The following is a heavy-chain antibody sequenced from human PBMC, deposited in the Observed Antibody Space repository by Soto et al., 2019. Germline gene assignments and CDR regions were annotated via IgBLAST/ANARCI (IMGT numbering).Heavy chain of an antibody. D-gene: IGHD3-9*01. J-gene: IGHJ4*02. CDR1: GFTFSSYW. CDR2: IKQDGSEK. V-gene: IGHV3-7*01. CDR3: ASLDEYYDILTGYYKTGNRDY. Sequence: GGSLRLSCAASGFTFSSYWMSWVRQAPGKGLEWVANIKQDGSEKYYVDSVKGRFTISRDNAKNSLYLQMNSLRAEDTAVYYCASLDEYYDILTGYYKTGNRDYWGQGTLVTVSS.